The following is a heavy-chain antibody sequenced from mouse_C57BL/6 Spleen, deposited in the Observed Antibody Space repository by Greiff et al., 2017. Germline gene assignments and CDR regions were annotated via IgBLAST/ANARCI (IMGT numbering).Heavy chain of an antibody. CDR1: GYSFTDYN. Sequence: EVQLQQSGPELVQPGASVKISCTASGYSFTDYNMNWVKQSNGKSLEWIGVITPNYGTTSYNQKFKGKATLTVDQSSSTAYMQLNSLTSEDSAVDNCALYYSNQGYCDVWGTGTTVTVSS. CDR3: ALYYSNQGYCDV. J-gene: IGHJ1*03. CDR2: ITPNYGTT. D-gene: IGHD2-5*01. V-gene: IGHV1-39*01.